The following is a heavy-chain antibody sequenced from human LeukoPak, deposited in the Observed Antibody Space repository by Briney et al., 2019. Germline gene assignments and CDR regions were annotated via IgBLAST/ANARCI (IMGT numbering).Heavy chain of an antibody. CDR2: ISGSGGST. J-gene: IGHJ4*02. CDR1: GFTFSSYG. D-gene: IGHD3-22*01. CDR3: AKDRGDYYDSSGLDY. V-gene: IGHV3-23*01. Sequence: GGSLRLSCAASGFTFSSYGMHWVRQAPGKGLEWVSAISGSGGSTYYADSVKGRFTISRDNSKNTLYLQMNSLRAEDTAVYYCAKDRGDYYDSSGLDYWGQGTLVTVSS.